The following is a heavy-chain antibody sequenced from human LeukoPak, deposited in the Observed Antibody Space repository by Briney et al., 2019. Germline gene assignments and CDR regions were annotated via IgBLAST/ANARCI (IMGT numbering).Heavy chain of an antibody. V-gene: IGHV4-39*01. D-gene: IGHD5-12*01. J-gene: IGHJ4*02. CDR3: ARLYSGYDPPDY. CDR2: IHYTGST. CDR1: GGSISRSSYY. Sequence: SETLSLTCTVSGGSISRSSYYWGWIRQPPGKGLEWIGSIHYTGSTYYNPSLKSRVTISVDTSKNQFSLKVSSVTAADTVVYYCARLYSGYDPPDYWGQGTLVTVSS.